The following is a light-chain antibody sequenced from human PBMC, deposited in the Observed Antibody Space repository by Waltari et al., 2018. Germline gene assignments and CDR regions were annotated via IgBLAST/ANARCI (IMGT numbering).Light chain of an antibody. Sequence: QSALTQPPSASGSPGQSVTISCTGTSSDVGGYNYVSWYQHHPGKAPKLLISEFNKRPSGVPDRFSGSKSGNTASLTVSGLQADDEADYYCTSYAGSHNWVFGGGTKLTVL. J-gene: IGLJ2*01. CDR2: EFN. V-gene: IGLV2-8*01. CDR3: TSYAGSHNWV. CDR1: SSDVGGYNY.